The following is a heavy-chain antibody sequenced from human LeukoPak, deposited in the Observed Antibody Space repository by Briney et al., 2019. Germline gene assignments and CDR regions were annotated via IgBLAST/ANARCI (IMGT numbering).Heavy chain of an antibody. D-gene: IGHD3-16*01. CDR1: GFSFSNYA. Sequence: GGSLRLSCVASGFSFSNYAMMWVRQAPGKGLERVSGISGSGDNTKYADSVKGRFTISRDNSKNTLYLQLNSLKAEDTAVYYCGSLRLLWGQGTLVTVSS. V-gene: IGHV3-23*01. CDR3: GSLRLL. CDR2: ISGSGDNT. J-gene: IGHJ4*02.